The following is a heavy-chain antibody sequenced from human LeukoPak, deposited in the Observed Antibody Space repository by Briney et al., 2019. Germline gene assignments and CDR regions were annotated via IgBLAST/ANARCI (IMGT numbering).Heavy chain of an antibody. CDR3: ARGGWNKFDY. J-gene: IGHJ4*02. CDR2: ISYYGNDK. Sequence: GGSLRLSCAASGFPFSSYDMHWVRQTPGKGLEWVAIISYYGNDKFYADSVKGRFTISRDNSKSTVYLHISSLRVEDTAVYYCARGGWNKFDYWGQGTLVTVSS. D-gene: IGHD3-22*01. V-gene: IGHV3-30*04. CDR1: GFPFSSYD.